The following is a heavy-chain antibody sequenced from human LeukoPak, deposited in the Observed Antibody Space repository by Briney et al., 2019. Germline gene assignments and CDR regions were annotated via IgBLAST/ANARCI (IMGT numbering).Heavy chain of an antibody. J-gene: IGHJ4*02. CDR3: AKRGVVIRVILVGFHKEAYYFDS. V-gene: IGHV3-23*01. CDR1: GITLSNYG. Sequence: GGSLRLSCAVSGITLSNYGMSWVRQAPGKGLEWVAGLGGSGGTTNYADSVKGRFTISRDNRKNTLYLQMNSLRAEDTAVYFCAKRGVVIRVILVGFHKEAYYFDSWGQGALVTVSS. D-gene: IGHD3-22*01. CDR2: LGGSGGTT.